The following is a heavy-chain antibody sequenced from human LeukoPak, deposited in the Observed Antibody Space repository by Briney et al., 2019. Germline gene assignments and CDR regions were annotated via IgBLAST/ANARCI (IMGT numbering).Heavy chain of an antibody. CDR1: GFTFSSYG. Sequence: GRSLRLSCAASGFTFSSYGMHWVRQAPGKGLEWVAVISYDGSNKYYADSVRGRFTISRDNSKNTLYLQMNSLRAEDTAVYYCAKDYYGSGSYFDYWGQGTLVTVSS. V-gene: IGHV3-30*18. J-gene: IGHJ4*02. D-gene: IGHD3-10*01. CDR3: AKDYYGSGSYFDY. CDR2: ISYDGSNK.